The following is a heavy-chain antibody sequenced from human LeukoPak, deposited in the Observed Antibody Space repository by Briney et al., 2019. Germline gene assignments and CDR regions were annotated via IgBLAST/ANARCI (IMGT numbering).Heavy chain of an antibody. CDR3: AKYTERAFDI. V-gene: IGHV3-23*01. Sequence: GGSLRLSCAASGFTFNGYAMSWVRQATGKGLEWVSPISPTGAGTYYADSVKGLFTISRDNSKNTLYLQMNSLRAEDTAVYYCAKYTERAFDIWGQGTMVTVSS. CDR1: GFTFNGYA. D-gene: IGHD2-2*02. J-gene: IGHJ3*02. CDR2: ISPTGAGT.